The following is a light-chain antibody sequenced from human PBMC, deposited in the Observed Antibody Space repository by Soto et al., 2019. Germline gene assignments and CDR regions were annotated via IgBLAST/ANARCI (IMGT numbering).Light chain of an antibody. CDR1: QGISTY. J-gene: IGKJ1*01. V-gene: IGKV1-27*01. CDR2: AAS. CDR3: QNYNGAPWT. Sequence: DIPMTQSPSSLSASVGDRVTITCRASQGISTYLVWYQQKPGTVPKLLIFAASTLQSGVPSRFSGSGSGTDFTLTISSLQPRDVATYYCQNYNGAPWTFGQGTKVEIK.